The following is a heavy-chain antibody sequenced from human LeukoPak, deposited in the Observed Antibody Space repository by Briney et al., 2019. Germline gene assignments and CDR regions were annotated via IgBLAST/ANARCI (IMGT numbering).Heavy chain of an antibody. J-gene: IGHJ4*02. CDR2: INPNSGGT. CDR3: ARGNDFWSGWPPVDDRSYFDY. Sequence: ASVKVSCKASGYTFTDYYMHWVRQAPGQGLEWMGWINPNSGGTNYAQKFQGRVTMTRDTSISTAYMELSRLRSDDTAVYYCARGNDFWSGWPPVDDRSYFDYWGQGTLVTVSS. CDR1: GYTFTDYY. D-gene: IGHD3-3*01. V-gene: IGHV1-2*02.